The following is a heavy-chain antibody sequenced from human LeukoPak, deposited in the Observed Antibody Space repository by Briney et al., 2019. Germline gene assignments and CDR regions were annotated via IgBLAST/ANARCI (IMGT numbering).Heavy chain of an antibody. V-gene: IGHV1-69*01. J-gene: IGHJ5*02. Sequence: SVKVSCKASGGTFSSYAISWVRQAPGQGLEWMGGIIPIFGTANYAQKFQGRVTITADESTSTAYMELSSLRSEDTAVYYCARDRGYSSSWSTPYNWFDPWGQGTLVTVSS. CDR1: GGTFSSYA. D-gene: IGHD6-13*01. CDR3: ARDRGYSSSWSTPYNWFDP. CDR2: IIPIFGTA.